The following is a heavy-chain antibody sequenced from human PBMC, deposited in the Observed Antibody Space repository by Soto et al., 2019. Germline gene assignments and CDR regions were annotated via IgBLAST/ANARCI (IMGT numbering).Heavy chain of an antibody. J-gene: IGHJ6*02. V-gene: IGHV1-69*13. Sequence: SVKVSCKASGGTFSSYAISWVRQAPGQGLEWMGGIIPISDTTNYAQKFQGRVTITADESTSTAYMELSSLRSEDTAVYYCARSQGSSTSLEIYYYYYYGMDVWGQRTTVTVSS. D-gene: IGHD2-2*01. CDR1: GGTFSSYA. CDR3: ARSQGSSTSLEIYYYYYYGMDV. CDR2: IIPISDTT.